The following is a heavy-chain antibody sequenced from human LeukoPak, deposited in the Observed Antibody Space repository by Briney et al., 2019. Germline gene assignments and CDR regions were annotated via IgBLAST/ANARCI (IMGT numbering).Heavy chain of an antibody. J-gene: IGHJ4*02. CDR3: ARGSTYYDSSGQVPFDY. V-gene: IGHV3-48*01. D-gene: IGHD3-22*01. Sequence: GGSLRLSRAASGFTFSTYSMSWVRQAPGKGLEWVSYISSSSSTIYYADSVKGRFTISRDNAKNSLYLQMNSLRAEDTAVYYCARGSTYYDSSGQVPFDYWGQGTLVTVSS. CDR2: ISSSSSTI. CDR1: GFTFSTYS.